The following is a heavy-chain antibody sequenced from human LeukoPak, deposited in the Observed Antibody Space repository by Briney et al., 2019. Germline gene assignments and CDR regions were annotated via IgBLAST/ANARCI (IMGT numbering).Heavy chain of an antibody. CDR1: GFRFSNFA. D-gene: IGHD5-12*01. Sequence: PGGSLRLSCAASGFRFSNFAMSWVRQAPGKGLEWVSLIIGNSGDTLYADSVKGRFTISRDISKNRLYLQMNSLRAEDTALYYCAKGAYDYIEMGYFDDWGQGTLVTVSS. CDR2: IIGNSGDT. CDR3: AKGAYDYIEMGYFDD. J-gene: IGHJ4*02. V-gene: IGHV3-23*01.